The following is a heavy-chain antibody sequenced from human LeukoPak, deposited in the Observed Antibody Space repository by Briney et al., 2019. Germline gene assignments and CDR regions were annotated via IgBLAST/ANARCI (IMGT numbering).Heavy chain of an antibody. D-gene: IGHD1-26*01. Sequence: ASVTVSCKASGYTFSDHFIHWVRQAPGQGLEWMGWIRPDGDTKYAEDFQGRVTMTRDTSISTAYMELSRLTLDDTAVYYCTRDWGPSSGNFHYDAFDTWGQGTMVTVSS. CDR3: TRDWGPSSGNFHYDAFDT. CDR2: IRPDGDT. V-gene: IGHV1-2*02. J-gene: IGHJ3*02. CDR1: GYTFSDHF.